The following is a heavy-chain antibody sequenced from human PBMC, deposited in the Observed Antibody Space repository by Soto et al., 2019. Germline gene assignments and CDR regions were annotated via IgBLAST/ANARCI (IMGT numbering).Heavy chain of an antibody. CDR1: GIPFSRYS. CDR2: ISSSSSYI. V-gene: IGHV3-21*01. CDR3: ARIPRNIDILTGYYPYYFDY. J-gene: IGHJ4*02. Sequence: PGGSLRLSCAASGIPFSRYSMNWVRQAQGKGLAWVSSISSSSSYIYYADSVKGRFTISRDNAKNSLYLQMNSLRAEDTAVYYCARIPRNIDILTGYYPYYFDYWGQGTLVTVSS. D-gene: IGHD3-9*01.